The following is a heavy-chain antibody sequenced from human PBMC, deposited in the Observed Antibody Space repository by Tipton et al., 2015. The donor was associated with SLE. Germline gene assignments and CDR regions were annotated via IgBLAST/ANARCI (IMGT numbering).Heavy chain of an antibody. J-gene: IGHJ5*02. CDR1: GGSVSSGGYY. CDR2: IYNTVNT. Sequence: TLSLTCTVSGGSVSSGGYYWSWIRQHPGKGLEWIGYIYNTVNTYYNPSLTSRVTISDDTSKNQFSLTLSSVTAADTALYFCARHGSGTYYSWFDPWGQGNLVTVSS. V-gene: IGHV4-31*03. D-gene: IGHD1-26*01. CDR3: ARHGSGTYYSWFDP.